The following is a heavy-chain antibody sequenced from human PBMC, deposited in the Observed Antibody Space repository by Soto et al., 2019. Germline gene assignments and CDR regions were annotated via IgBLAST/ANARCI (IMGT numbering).Heavy chain of an antibody. CDR3: ARDGGMAAAPSSRYNWFDP. CDR1: GFTFSSYS. V-gene: IGHV3-21*01. J-gene: IGHJ5*02. CDR2: ISSSSSYI. D-gene: IGHD6-13*01. Sequence: PGGSLRLSCAASGFTFSSYSMNWVRQAPGKGLEWVSSISSSSSYIYYADSVKGRFTISRDNAKNSLYLQMNSLRAEDTAVYYWARDGGMAAAPSSRYNWFDPWGQGTLVTVSS.